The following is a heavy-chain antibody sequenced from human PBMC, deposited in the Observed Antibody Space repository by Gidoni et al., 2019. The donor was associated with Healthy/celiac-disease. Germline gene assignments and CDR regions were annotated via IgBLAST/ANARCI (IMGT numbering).Heavy chain of an antibody. V-gene: IGHV3-21*01. Sequence: EVQLVESGGGLVTPGGALRLSCAASGFTFSSHSMNWVRQAPGKGLEWVSSISSSSSYIYYADSVKGRFTISRDNAKNSLYLQMNSLRAEDTAVYYCARDDGDGNAFDIWGQGTMVTVSS. D-gene: IGHD4-17*01. CDR3: ARDDGDGNAFDI. J-gene: IGHJ3*02. CDR1: GFTFSSHS. CDR2: ISSSSSYI.